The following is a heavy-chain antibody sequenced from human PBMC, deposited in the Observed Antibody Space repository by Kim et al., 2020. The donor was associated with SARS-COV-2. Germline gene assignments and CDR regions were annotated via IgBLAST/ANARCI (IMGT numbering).Heavy chain of an antibody. J-gene: IGHJ4*02. Sequence: NYIPALKSRVTISVDTSNQFSLKLSSVTAADTAVYYCARVKRGTYYTFDYWGQGTLVTVSS. CDR3: ARVKRGTYYTFDY. V-gene: IGHV4-59*01. D-gene: IGHD1-26*01.